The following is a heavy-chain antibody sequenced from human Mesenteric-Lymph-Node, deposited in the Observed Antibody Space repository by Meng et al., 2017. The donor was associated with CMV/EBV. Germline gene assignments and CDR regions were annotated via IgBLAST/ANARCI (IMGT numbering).Heavy chain of an antibody. CDR2: INAANGNT. J-gene: IGHJ4*02. V-gene: IGHV1-3*01. D-gene: IGHD3-22*01. CDR1: YP. Sequence: YPLHWVRQAPGQRLEWMGWINAANGNTKYSQKFQGRVTITRDTSATTAYMELSSLTSEDTAVYYCAATNYYDGIGYYYFPGPQSYLEYWGQGTLVTVSS. CDR3: AATNYYDGIGYYYFPGPQSYLEY.